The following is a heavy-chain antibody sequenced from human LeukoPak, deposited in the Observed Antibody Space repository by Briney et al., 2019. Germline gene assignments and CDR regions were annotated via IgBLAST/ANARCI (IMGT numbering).Heavy chain of an antibody. V-gene: IGHV3-23*01. CDR3: AKDVYYYGSGTPSPPGY. CDR1: GFTFSSYA. Sequence: GGSLRLSCAASGFTFSSYAMSWVRQAPGKGLEWVSAISGSGGSTYYADSVKGRSTISRDNSKNTLYLQMNSLRAEDTAVYYCAKDVYYYGSGTPSPPGYWGQGTLVTVSS. J-gene: IGHJ4*02. CDR2: ISGSGGST. D-gene: IGHD3-10*01.